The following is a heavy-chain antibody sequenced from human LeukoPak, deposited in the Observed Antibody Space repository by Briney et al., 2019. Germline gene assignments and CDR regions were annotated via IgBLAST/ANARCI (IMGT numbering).Heavy chain of an antibody. J-gene: IGHJ5*02. D-gene: IGHD6-13*01. V-gene: IGHV4-59*12. CDR2: IYYSGTT. CDR3: ARDRGHYSSSWYTWFDP. CDR1: GGSMYTYY. Sequence: KASETLSLTCSVSGGSMYTYYWSWIRQPPGKGLEYVGHIYYSGTTNYNPSLKSRLVMSVDTSRNQFSLKLSSLTAADTAVYYCARDRGHYSSSWYTWFDPWGQGILVTVSS.